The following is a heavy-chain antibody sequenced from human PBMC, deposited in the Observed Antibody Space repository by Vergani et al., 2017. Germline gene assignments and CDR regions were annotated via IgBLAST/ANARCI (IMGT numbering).Heavy chain of an antibody. D-gene: IGHD6-19*01. CDR3: AGGDIAVAAFDY. Sequence: PSPPLSLPFPFSVFSLLRGGSFFLFLLPPPGHGLSFLFSLDSSGSTYYNPTLKRLVTISVDTSKNQFSLKLSSVTAADTAVYYCAGGDIAVAAFDYWGQGTLVTVSS. CDR2: LDSSGST. J-gene: IGHJ4*02. CDR1: VFSLLRGGSF. V-gene: IGHV4-31*01.